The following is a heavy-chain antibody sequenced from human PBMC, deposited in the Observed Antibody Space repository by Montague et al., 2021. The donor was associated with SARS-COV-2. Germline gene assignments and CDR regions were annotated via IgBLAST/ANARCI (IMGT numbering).Heavy chain of an antibody. Sequence: SETLSLTCSVSGGSITTFTWSWIRQPPGRGLEWIGYISYRSSTAYSPSLESRLTISFVTSNNQISLEMSSVTAADTAAYYCASVQGYCNYMRCYPFFDRWGQGTLVTVSS. CDR3: ASVQGYCNYMRCYPFFDR. CDR1: GGSITTFT. CDR2: ISYRSST. D-gene: IGHD2-15*01. J-gene: IGHJ5*02. V-gene: IGHV4-59*01.